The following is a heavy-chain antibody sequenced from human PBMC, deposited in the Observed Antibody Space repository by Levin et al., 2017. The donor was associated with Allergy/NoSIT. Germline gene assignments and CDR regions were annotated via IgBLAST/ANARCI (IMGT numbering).Heavy chain of an antibody. J-gene: IGHJ3*02. CDR2: IKSKTDGGTT. CDR1: GFTFSNAW. V-gene: IGHV3-15*01. Sequence: GESLKISCAASGFTFSNAWMSWVRQAPGKGLEWVGRIKSKTDGGTTDYAAPVKGRFTISRDDSKNTLYLQMNSLKTEDTAVYYCTAKEWELLLFSNPWDAFDIWGQGTMVTVSS. CDR3: TAKEWELLLFSNPWDAFDI. D-gene: IGHD1-26*01.